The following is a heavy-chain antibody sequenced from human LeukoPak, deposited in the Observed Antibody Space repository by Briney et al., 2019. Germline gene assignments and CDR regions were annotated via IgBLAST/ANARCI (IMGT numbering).Heavy chain of an antibody. CDR3: ARRYTSSWYLA. V-gene: IGHV4-39*01. D-gene: IGHD6-13*01. J-gene: IGHJ5*02. Sequence: SETLSLTCTVSGDSISSRGYYWDWIRQPPGKGLEWIGTIHYSGTTYFNPSLKSRVTISVDTSKNQFSLKLSSVTAADTAVYYCARRYTSSWYLAWGQGTLVTVSS. CDR2: IHYSGTT. CDR1: GDSISSRGYY.